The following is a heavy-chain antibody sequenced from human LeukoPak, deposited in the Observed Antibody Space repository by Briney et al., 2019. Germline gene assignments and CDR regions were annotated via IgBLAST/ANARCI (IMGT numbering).Heavy chain of an antibody. V-gene: IGHV3-30*04. Sequence: GGSLRLSCAASGFTFSTYAMHWVRQAPGKGLEWVAVIPYDGSNKYYADSVKGRFTISRDNSKNTLYLQMNSLRAEDTAVYYCAKRIGTTVTTRMDVWGKGTTVTISS. J-gene: IGHJ6*04. D-gene: IGHD4-17*01. CDR2: IPYDGSNK. CDR1: GFTFSTYA. CDR3: AKRIGTTVTTRMDV.